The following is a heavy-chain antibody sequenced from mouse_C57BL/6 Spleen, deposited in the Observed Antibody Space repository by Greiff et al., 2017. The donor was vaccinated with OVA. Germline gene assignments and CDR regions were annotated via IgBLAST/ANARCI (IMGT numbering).Heavy chain of an antibody. D-gene: IGHD2-2*01. J-gene: IGHJ3*01. Sequence: LVESGAELARPGASVKLSCKASGYTFTSYGISWVKQRTGQGLEWIGEIYPRSGNTYYNEKFKGKATLTADKSSSTAYMELRSLTSEDSAVYFCAYGYDGWFAYWGQGTLVTVSA. CDR2: IYPRSGNT. CDR1: GYTFTSYG. V-gene: IGHV1-81*01. CDR3: AYGYDGWFAY.